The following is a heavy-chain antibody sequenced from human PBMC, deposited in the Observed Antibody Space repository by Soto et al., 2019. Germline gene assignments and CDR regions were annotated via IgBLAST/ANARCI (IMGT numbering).Heavy chain of an antibody. CDR3: ARESLRESQPY. CDR1: GFTFSSDW. J-gene: IGHJ4*02. D-gene: IGHD3-10*01. V-gene: IGHV3-7*01. CDR2: IKEDGSKT. Sequence: GGSLRLSCEASGFTFSSDWMSWVRQAPGKGLEWVANIKEDGSKTYYVDSVKGRFTISRDNAKNSLYLQMNSLRAEDTAVYFCARESLRESQPYWGPGTLVTVSS.